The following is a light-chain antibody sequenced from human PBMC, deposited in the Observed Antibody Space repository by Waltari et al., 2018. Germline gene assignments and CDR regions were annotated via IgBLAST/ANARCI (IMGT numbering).Light chain of an antibody. CDR2: DVS. CDR3: ISYTSSGTSSNTRV. J-gene: IGLJ1*01. CDR1: SSDVGGYNY. Sequence: QSALTQPASVSGSPGQSITISCSGTSSDVGGYNYVSWYQHHTGKAPKLVIYDVSSRPSCVSHRVAGSKSGNTASLTISGLQGDDEADYYCISYTSSGTSSNTRVFGTGTTVTVL. V-gene: IGLV2-14*03.